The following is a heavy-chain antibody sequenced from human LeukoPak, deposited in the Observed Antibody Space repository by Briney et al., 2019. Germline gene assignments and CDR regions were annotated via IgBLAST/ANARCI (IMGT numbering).Heavy chain of an antibody. CDR2: ISSSSSTI. CDR1: GFTFSSYS. Sequence: QTWGSLRLSCAASGFTFSSYSMNWVRQAPGKGLEWVSYISSSSSTIYYADSVKGRFTISRDNAKNSLYLQMNSLRAEDTAVYYCAHIAVARDYWGQGTLVTVSS. V-gene: IGHV3-48*04. D-gene: IGHD6-19*01. J-gene: IGHJ4*02. CDR3: AHIAVARDY.